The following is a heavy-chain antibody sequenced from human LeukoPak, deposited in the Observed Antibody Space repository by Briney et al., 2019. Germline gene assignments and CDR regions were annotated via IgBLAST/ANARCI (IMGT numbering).Heavy chain of an antibody. CDR2: ISGDGATT. J-gene: IGHJ3*02. Sequence: PWGSLRLPCSASGFTFDDYAMPWVRQAPGKGLEWVSLISGDGATTYYAASVKGRFTISSDNKKNVLYLQMNNLGTEGTALFYCAKDLSSVFDALNIWGQGTLVTVSS. D-gene: IGHD3-10*01. V-gene: IGHV3-43*02. CDR1: GFTFDDYA. CDR3: AKDLSSVFDALNI.